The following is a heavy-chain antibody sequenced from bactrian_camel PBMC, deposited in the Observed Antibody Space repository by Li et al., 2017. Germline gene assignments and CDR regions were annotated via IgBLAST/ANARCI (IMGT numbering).Heavy chain of an antibody. CDR3: AAQYTGISGCYSTSLDPATFDY. V-gene: IGHV3S26*01. CDR2: INRRGTT. J-gene: IGHJ4*01. D-gene: IGHD1*01. CDR1: ASPGITYC. Sequence: VQLVESGGGSVQAGGSLTLSCTASASPGITYCMGWFRQAPGKGREGVAVINRRGTTRYADYVSGRFTISKVNAEKTLYLQMSNLKPEDTAMYFCAAQYTGISGCYSTSLDPATFDYWGQGTQVTVS.